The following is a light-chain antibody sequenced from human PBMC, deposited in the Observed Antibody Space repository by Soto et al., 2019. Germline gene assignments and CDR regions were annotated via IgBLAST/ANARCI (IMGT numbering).Light chain of an antibody. CDR3: QQYNRYSGT. J-gene: IGKJ2*01. Sequence: DIQMTQSPSTLSASVGDRVTITCRASQSIDTWLAWYQHKPGRAPKVLISEASSLERGVPSRFSGSGSGTEFSLTISSVQPDDFATYYCQQYNRYSGTFGQGTKLEVK. CDR1: QSIDTW. CDR2: EAS. V-gene: IGKV1-5*01.